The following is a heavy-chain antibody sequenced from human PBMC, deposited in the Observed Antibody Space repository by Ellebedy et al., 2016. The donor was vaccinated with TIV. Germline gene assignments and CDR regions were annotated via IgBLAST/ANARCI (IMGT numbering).Heavy chain of an antibody. CDR3: ARGPYGGNVENYFDY. CDR1: GFTFSSYD. CDR2: IGTAGDT. V-gene: IGHV3-13*04. Sequence: GGSLRLXXAASGFTFSSYDMHWVRQATGKGLEWVSAIGTAGDTYYPGSVKGRFTISRENAKNSLYLQMNSLRAGDTAVYYCARGPYGGNVENYFDYWGQGTLVTVSS. J-gene: IGHJ4*02. D-gene: IGHD4-23*01.